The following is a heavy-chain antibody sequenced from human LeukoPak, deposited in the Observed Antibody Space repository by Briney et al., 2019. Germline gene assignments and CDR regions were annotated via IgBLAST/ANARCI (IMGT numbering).Heavy chain of an antibody. Sequence: GASVNVSCTVSVYTLTELSMHWVRQAPGKGLGWRGGFDPEDGETIYAQKFQGRVTMTEDTSTDTAYMELSSLRSEDTAVYYCATVSELGGYYYGMDVWGQGTTVTVSS. D-gene: IGHD7-27*01. V-gene: IGHV1-24*01. CDR3: ATVSELGGYYYGMDV. J-gene: IGHJ6*02. CDR2: FDPEDGET. CDR1: VYTLTELS.